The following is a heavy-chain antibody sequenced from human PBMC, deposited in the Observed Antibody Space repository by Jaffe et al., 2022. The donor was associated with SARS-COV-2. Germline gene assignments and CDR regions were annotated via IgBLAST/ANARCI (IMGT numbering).Heavy chain of an antibody. V-gene: IGHV4-34*01. D-gene: IGHD5-12*01. Sequence: QVQLQQWGAGLLKPSETLSLTCAVYGGSFSGYYWSWIRQPPGKGLEWIGEINHSGSTNYNPSLKSRVTISVDTSKNQFSLKLSSVTAADTAVYYCARGDGYNAKYYYYYYGMDVWGQGTTVTVSS. CDR3: ARGDGYNAKYYYYYYGMDV. CDR1: GGSFSGYY. J-gene: IGHJ6*02. CDR2: INHSGST.